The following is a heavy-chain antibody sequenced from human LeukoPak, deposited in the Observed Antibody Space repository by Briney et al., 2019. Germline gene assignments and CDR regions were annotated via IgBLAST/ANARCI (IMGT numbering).Heavy chain of an antibody. CDR1: GFTFSDYN. Sequence: GGALRLSCAPSGFTFSDYNMNWVRPAPGKGVEGVSSISSTSSYIYYADSLKGRFTISRDNSKNTLYLQMHSLRAEDTAVYYCARRAGAYSHPSDYWGQGTLVTVSS. V-gene: IGHV3-21*04. D-gene: IGHD4/OR15-4a*01. CDR2: ISSTSSYI. CDR3: ARRAGAYSHPSDY. J-gene: IGHJ4*02.